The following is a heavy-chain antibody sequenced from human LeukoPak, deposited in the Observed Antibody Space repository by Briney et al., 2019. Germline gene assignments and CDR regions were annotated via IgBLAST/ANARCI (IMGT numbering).Heavy chain of an antibody. CDR3: AKRSPVAV. CDR2: TYSGGYT. V-gene: IGHV3-66*04. J-gene: IGHJ4*02. D-gene: IGHD6-19*01. CDR1: GFIVSNNY. Sequence: GGSLRLSCAASGFIVSNNYMSWVRQAPGKGLEWISVTYSGGYTSYSDSVKGRFAIFRDNSKNTLYHQMNSLKDEDTAVYYCAKRSPVAVWGQGTLVTVSS.